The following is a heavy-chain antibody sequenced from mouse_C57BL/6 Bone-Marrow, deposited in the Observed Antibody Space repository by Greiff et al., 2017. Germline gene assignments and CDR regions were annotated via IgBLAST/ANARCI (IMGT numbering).Heavy chain of an antibody. CDR3: ARNYSNYFYAMDY. CDR1: GYTFTSYW. J-gene: IGHJ4*01. CDR2: IDPSDSYT. D-gene: IGHD2-5*01. Sequence: VQLQQPGAELVKPGASVKLSCKASGYTFTSYWMQWVKQRPGQGLEWIGEIDPSDSYTNYNQKFKGKATLTVDTSSSTAYMQLSSLTSEDSAVYYCARNYSNYFYAMDYWGQGTSVTVSS. V-gene: IGHV1-50*01.